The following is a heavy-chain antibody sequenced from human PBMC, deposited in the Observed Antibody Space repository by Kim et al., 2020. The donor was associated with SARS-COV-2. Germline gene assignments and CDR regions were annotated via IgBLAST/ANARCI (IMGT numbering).Heavy chain of an antibody. D-gene: IGHD3-22*01. V-gene: IGHV1-3*01. Sequence: KYSQKFQGRVTITSDTSVSTAYMELSSLRSEDTAVYYCAGLREGGYYFDYWGQGTLVTVSS. J-gene: IGHJ4*02. CDR3: AGLREGGYYFDY.